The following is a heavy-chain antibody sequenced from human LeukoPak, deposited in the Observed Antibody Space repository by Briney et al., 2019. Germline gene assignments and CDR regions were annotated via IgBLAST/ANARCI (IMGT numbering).Heavy chain of an antibody. CDR1: GGSITSHF. Sequence: SETLSLTCSVSGGSITSHFWSWIRQPPGKGLEWIGYIHYSGSTNYNPSLKSRVTISPDTSKNQLFLKLNSVTAADTAVYYCARVRVLTDAFDIWGQGTMVTVSS. V-gene: IGHV4-59*11. D-gene: IGHD2-8*01. CDR2: IHYSGST. CDR3: ARVRVLTDAFDI. J-gene: IGHJ3*02.